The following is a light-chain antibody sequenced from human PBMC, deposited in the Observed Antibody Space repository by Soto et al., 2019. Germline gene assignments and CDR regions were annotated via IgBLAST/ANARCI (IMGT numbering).Light chain of an antibody. Sequence: QSALTQPPSASGSPGQSVTISCTGTKNDIGVYDFVSWYQHHPGKAPRLIIYEVVQRPSGVPDRFSGSKSGNTASLTVSGLQAEDEADYYCQSYDGTLSGSYVFGIGTKVTVL. CDR1: KNDIGVYDF. CDR2: EVV. V-gene: IGLV2-8*01. CDR3: QSYDGTLSGSYV. J-gene: IGLJ1*01.